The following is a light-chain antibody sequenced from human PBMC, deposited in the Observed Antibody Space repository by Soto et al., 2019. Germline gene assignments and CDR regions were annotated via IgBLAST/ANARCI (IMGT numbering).Light chain of an antibody. V-gene: IGKV3-20*01. CDR3: QQYGNSPRT. J-gene: IGKJ5*01. CDR2: AAS. Sequence: EIVLTQSQCTLSLSAGERATLSCSASQSVSSSYLVWHQQKPGQAPRLLIYAASRRATGIPDRFSGSGSGTDFTLTISRLEPEDSAVYCCQQYGNSPRTFGQGTRLEI. CDR1: QSVSSSY.